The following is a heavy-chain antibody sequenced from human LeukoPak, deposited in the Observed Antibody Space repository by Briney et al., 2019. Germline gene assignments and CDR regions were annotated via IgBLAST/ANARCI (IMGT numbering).Heavy chain of an antibody. Sequence: GGSLRLSCAASGFTFSDYSMNWVRQAPGKGLEWVSYISSSSSSKYYADSVKGRFTISRDNAKNSLYLQMNSLRAEDTALYYCARARSTGYYVADYWGQGTLVTVSS. D-gene: IGHD3-9*01. CDR2: ISSSSSSK. V-gene: IGHV3-48*01. CDR1: GFTFSDYS. J-gene: IGHJ4*02. CDR3: ARARSTGYYVADY.